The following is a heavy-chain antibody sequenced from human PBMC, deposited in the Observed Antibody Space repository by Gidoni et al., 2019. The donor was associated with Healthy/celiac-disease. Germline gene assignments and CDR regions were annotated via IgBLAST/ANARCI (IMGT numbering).Heavy chain of an antibody. D-gene: IGHD3-16*01. CDR2: INPSGGST. Sequence: QVQLVQSGAEVKKPGASVKVSCKASGYTFTSYYMHWARQATGQGLEWMGIINPSGGSTSYAKKFQGRVTMTRDTSTSTVYMELSSLRSEDTAVYYCASGVLGIHFDYWGQGTLVTVSS. CDR1: GYTFTSYY. J-gene: IGHJ4*02. V-gene: IGHV1-46*03. CDR3: ASGVLGIHFDY.